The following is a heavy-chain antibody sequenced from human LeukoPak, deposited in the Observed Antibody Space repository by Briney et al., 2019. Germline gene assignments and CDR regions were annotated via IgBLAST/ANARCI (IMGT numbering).Heavy chain of an antibody. J-gene: IGHJ4*02. V-gene: IGHV3-23*01. CDR1: GFTFSSYA. D-gene: IGHD3-22*01. Sequence: GGSLRLSCAASGFTFSSYAMSWVRQAPGKGLEWVSGFSGSGGGSTYYADSVEGRFTISRDNSKNTLYLQMNSLRAEDTAVYYCAFTNYYDSSGYYAPRLDYWGQGTLVTVSS. CDR2: FSGSGGGST. CDR3: AFTNYYDSSGYYAPRLDY.